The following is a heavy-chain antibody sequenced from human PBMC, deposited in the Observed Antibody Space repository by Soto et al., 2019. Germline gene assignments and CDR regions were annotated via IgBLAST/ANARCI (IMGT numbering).Heavy chain of an antibody. Sequence: QVQLVESGGGVVQPGTSLRLCYAASGFTFSSFGIHWVRQAPGKGLEWVAVISYDGIDKNYGDSVKGRFTISRENSKNMVYLQMNSLRIEDTAVYHCAKDLREMATIRPDYWGQGVLVAVSS. D-gene: IGHD5-12*01. V-gene: IGHV3-30*18. CDR3: AKDLREMATIRPDY. J-gene: IGHJ4*02. CDR1: GFTFSSFG. CDR2: ISYDGIDK.